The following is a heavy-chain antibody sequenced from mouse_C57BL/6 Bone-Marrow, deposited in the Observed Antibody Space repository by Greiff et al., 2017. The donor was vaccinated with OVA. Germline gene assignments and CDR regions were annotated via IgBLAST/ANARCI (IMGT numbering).Heavy chain of an antibody. D-gene: IGHD2-3*01. CDR2: INPSSGYT. J-gene: IGHJ3*01. CDR1: GFTFTSYT. Sequence: VQLQQSGAELARPGASVKMSCKASGFTFTSYTMHWVKQRPGQGLEWIGYINPSSGYTKYNQQFKDKATLTANKSSSTAYVQQSSLTSEYSAVYCCAREDDNWFAYWGQGTRVTVSA. V-gene: IGHV1-4*01. CDR3: AREDDNWFAY.